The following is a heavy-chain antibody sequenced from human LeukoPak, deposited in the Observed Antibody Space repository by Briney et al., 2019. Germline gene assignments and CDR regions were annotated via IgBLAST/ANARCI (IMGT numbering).Heavy chain of an antibody. CDR3: AVGPYYYGSGSYLRVDY. CDR1: GFILNNYW. Sequence: GGSLRLSCEASGFILNNYWMSWVRQAPGKGLEWVANINQHGSEKYYGDSVKGRFTISRDNAKNSLYLQMNSLRAEDTAVYYCAVGPYYYGSGSYLRVDYWGQGTLVTVSS. CDR2: INQHGSEK. D-gene: IGHD3-10*01. V-gene: IGHV3-7*01. J-gene: IGHJ4*02.